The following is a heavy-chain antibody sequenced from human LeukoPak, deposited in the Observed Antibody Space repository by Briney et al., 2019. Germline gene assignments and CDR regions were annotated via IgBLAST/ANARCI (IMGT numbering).Heavy chain of an antibody. CDR3: ARDSGSYLRGDYYFDY. CDR2: IYYSGST. J-gene: IGHJ4*02. CDR1: GGSMSSYY. V-gene: IGHV4-59*01. D-gene: IGHD1-26*01. Sequence: SETLSLTCTVSGGSMSSYYWNWIRQPPGKGLEWIGYIYYSGSTNYNPSLKSRVTISVDTSKNQFSLKLSSVTAADTAVYYCARDSGSYLRGDYYFDYWGQGTLVTVSS.